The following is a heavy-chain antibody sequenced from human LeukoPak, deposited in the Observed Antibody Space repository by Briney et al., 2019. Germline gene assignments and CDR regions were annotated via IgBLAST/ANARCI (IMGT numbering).Heavy chain of an antibody. CDR2: IYYSGST. J-gene: IGHJ4*02. CDR1: GGSISSYY. CDR3: ARDSGSGWRYFDY. D-gene: IGHD6-19*01. Sequence: SETLSLTCTVSGGSISSYYWSWIRQPPGKGLEWIGYIYYSGSTNYNPSLKSRVTISVDTSKNQFSLKLTSVTAADTAVYYCARDSGSGWRYFDYWGQGTLVTVSS. V-gene: IGHV4-59*12.